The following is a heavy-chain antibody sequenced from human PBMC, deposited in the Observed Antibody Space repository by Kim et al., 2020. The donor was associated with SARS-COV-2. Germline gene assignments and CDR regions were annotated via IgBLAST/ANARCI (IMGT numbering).Heavy chain of an antibody. CDR1: GGSISSYY. V-gene: IGHV4-59*13. D-gene: IGHD3-22*01. Sequence: SETLSLTCTVSGGSISSYYWSWIRQPPGKGLEWIGYIYYSGSTNYNPSLKSRVTISVDTSKNQFSLKLSSVTAADTAVYYCARGGYYDSSGYYLYWYFDLWGRGTLVTVSS. CDR3: ARGGYYDSSGYYLYWYFDL. CDR2: IYYSGST. J-gene: IGHJ2*01.